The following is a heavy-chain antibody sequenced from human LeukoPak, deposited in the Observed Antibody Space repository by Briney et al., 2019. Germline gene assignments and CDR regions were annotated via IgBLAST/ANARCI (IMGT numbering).Heavy chain of an antibody. D-gene: IGHD4-11*01. CDR2: INHSGST. J-gene: IGHJ6*03. CDR1: GGSFSGYY. CDR3: ARRSYTPPRSFYYYYYMDV. V-gene: IGHV4-34*01. Sequence: SEILSLTCAVYGGSFSGYYWSWIHQPPGKGLEWIGEINHSGSTNYNPSLKSRVTISVDTSKNQFSLKLSSVTAADTAVYYCARRSYTPPRSFYYYYYMDVWGKGTTVTVSS.